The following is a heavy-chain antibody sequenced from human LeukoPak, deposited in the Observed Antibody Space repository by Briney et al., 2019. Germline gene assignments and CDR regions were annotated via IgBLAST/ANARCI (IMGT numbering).Heavy chain of an antibody. V-gene: IGHV3-23*01. Sequence: FTFXXXAMSWVRQXPGKGLEWVSAISGSGGRTYYADSVKGRFTVSRDNSKNTLYLQMTGLRAEDTAVYYCAKDRTGFFDYWGQGTLVTVSS. CDR2: ISGSGGRT. CDR1: FTFXXXA. D-gene: IGHD2-8*02. J-gene: IGHJ4*02. CDR3: AKDRTGFFDY.